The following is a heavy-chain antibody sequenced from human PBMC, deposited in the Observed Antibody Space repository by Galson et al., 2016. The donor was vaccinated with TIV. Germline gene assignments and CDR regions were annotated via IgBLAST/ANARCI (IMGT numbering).Heavy chain of an antibody. J-gene: IGHJ6*02. CDR2: INPRLGTI. V-gene: IGHV1-69*10. D-gene: IGHD5-18*01. CDR1: GCTFSINV. CDR3: ATDRNTELDTYHDYYGMDA. Sequence: SVKVSCKASGCTFSINVINWVRQAPGQGLDWMGGINPRLGTINNAQMFQGRVTFTGDKSRSTAYMEMSSLKSEDTAIYYCATDRNTELDTYHDYYGMDAWGQGTAVIVSS.